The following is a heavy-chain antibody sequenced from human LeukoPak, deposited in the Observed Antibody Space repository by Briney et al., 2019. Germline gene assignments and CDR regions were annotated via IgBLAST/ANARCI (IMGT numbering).Heavy chain of an antibody. CDR2: IIPIFGIA. Sequence: ASVKVSCKAPGGTFSSYAISWVRQAPGQGLEWMGRIIPIFGIANYAQKFQGRVTITADKSTSTAYMELSSLRSEDTAVYYCVVVAATGDAFDIWGQGTMVTVSS. J-gene: IGHJ3*02. CDR1: GGTFSSYA. CDR3: VVVAATGDAFDI. D-gene: IGHD2-15*01. V-gene: IGHV1-69*04.